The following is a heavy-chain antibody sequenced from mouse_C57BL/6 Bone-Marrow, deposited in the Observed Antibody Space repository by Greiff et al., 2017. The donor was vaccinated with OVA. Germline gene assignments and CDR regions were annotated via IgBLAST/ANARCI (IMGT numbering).Heavy chain of an antibody. Sequence: VQLQQSGPELVKPGASVKIPCKASGYTFTDYNMDWVKQSHGKSLEWIGDINPNNGGTIYNQKFKGKATLTVDKSSSTAYMELRSLTSEDTAVYYCARAGIYYDYDGWYFDVWGTGTTVTVSS. D-gene: IGHD2-4*01. J-gene: IGHJ1*03. CDR1: GYTFTDYN. V-gene: IGHV1-18*01. CDR2: INPNNGGT. CDR3: ARAGIYYDYDGWYFDV.